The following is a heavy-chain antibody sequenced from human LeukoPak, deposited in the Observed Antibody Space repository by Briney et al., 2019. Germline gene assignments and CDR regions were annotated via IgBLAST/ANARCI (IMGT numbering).Heavy chain of an antibody. D-gene: IGHD1-26*01. CDR2: MYYSGTT. CDR3: ARHRYRSGSDWIDP. CDR1: GGSISSSSYY. V-gene: IGHV4-39*01. J-gene: IGHJ5*02. Sequence: SETLSLTCTVSGGSISSSSYYWGWIRQPPGKGLEWIGSMYYSGTTYYNPSLKSRVTISVDTSKNQFSLKLSSVAAADTAVYYCARHRYRSGSDWIDPWGQGTLVTVSS.